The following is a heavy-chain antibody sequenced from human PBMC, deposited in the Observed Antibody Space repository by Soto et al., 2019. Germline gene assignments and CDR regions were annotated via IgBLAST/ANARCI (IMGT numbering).Heavy chain of an antibody. CDR3: AREWRFEYSSPNFDP. Sequence: PSETLSLTCTVSGGSISSYYWSWIRQPAGKGLEWIGRIYTSGSTNYNPSLKTRVTMSVDTSKNQFSLKLSSVTAADTAVYYCAREWRFEYSSPNFDPWGQGTLDTVSS. J-gene: IGHJ5*02. CDR1: GGSISSYY. D-gene: IGHD6-6*01. CDR2: IYTSGST. V-gene: IGHV4-4*07.